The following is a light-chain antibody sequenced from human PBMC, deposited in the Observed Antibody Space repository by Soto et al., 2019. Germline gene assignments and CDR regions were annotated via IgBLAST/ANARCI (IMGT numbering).Light chain of an antibody. CDR2: DAS. J-gene: IGKJ1*01. CDR3: QQYGSSSWT. CDR1: QSVSSY. Sequence: EIVLTQSPATLSLSPGERATLSCRASQSVSSYLAWYQQKPGQAPRLLIYDASNRATGIPARFSGSGSGTDFTLTISRLEPEDFAVYYCQQYGSSSWTFGQGTK. V-gene: IGKV3-11*01.